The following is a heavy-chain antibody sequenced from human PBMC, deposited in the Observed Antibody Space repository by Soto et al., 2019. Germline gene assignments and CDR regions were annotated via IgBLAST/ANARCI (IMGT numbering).Heavy chain of an antibody. Sequence: EVQLLESGGGMVQPGGSLRLSCAASGFTFSSYAMTWVRQAPGKGLEWVSVISGPGDNAYYADSVKGRFTISRDNFKNTVYLQMNSLSAEDTAVYHCAKDVKTTVVRAYDYWGQGTLVTVSS. CDR3: AKDVKTTVVRAYDY. D-gene: IGHD4-17*01. CDR1: GFTFSSYA. V-gene: IGHV3-23*01. CDR2: ISGPGDNA. J-gene: IGHJ4*02.